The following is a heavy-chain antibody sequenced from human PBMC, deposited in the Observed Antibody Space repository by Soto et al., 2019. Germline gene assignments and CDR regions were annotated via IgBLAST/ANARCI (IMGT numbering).Heavy chain of an antibody. CDR1: GYTFTGYY. V-gene: IGHV1-2*02. D-gene: IGHD2-2*02. CDR2: INPNSGGT. CDR3: ARGGYCSSTSCYTGYYYGMDV. J-gene: IGHJ6*02. Sequence: GASVKVSCTASGYTFTGYYMHRVRQASGQGLEWMGWINPNSGGTNYAQKVQGRVTMTRDTSISTAYMELSRLRSDDTAVYYCARGGYCSSTSCYTGYYYGMDVWGQGTTVTVSS.